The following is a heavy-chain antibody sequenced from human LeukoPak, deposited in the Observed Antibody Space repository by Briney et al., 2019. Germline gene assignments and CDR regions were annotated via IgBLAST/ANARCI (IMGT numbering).Heavy chain of an antibody. V-gene: IGHV4-34*01. D-gene: IGHD2-2*01. CDR2: INHSGST. J-gene: IGHJ4*02. CDR3: ARIQSSYCSSTSCLKAFFDY. CDR1: GGSFSGYC. Sequence: SETLSLTCAVYGGSFSGYCWSWIRQPPGKGLEWIGEINHSGSTNYNPSLKSRVTISVDASKNQFSLKLSSVTAADTAVYYCARIQSSYCSSTSCLKAFFDYWGQGTLVTVSS.